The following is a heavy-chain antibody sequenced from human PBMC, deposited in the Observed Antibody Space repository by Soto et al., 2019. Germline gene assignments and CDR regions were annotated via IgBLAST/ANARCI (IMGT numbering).Heavy chain of an antibody. CDR1: GASLGGFH. CDR3: ARSPLGYDYVRQTWREVGDSFDI. V-gene: IGHV4-34*12. CDR2: LIHGGST. J-gene: IGHJ3*02. Sequence: PSETLSLTCAIYGASLGGFHWTWLRQAPGKGLEWIGKLIHGGSTNYNPSLKGRVSFSLDTSKNQFSLHLMSVTAADTAVYYCARSPLGYDYVRQTWREVGDSFDIWGRGTLVTVSS. D-gene: IGHD3-16*01.